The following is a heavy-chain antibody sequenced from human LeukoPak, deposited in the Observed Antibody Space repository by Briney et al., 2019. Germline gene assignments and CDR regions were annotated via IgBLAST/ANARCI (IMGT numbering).Heavy chain of an antibody. V-gene: IGHV3-11*01. J-gene: IGHJ6*03. CDR1: GFTFSDYN. CDR3: ARVLKYCSGGIGYSGGLGYIDV. D-gene: IGHD2-15*01. Sequence: VGSLRLSCAASGFTFSDYNMRSVRQAPGKGLEWGSCISRSGSAKYYAESVKGRFTISRDNAKNSLFLQMNSLRPEDTAVYYCARVLKYCSGGIGYSGGLGYIDVCGKGNTVTISS. CDR2: ISRSGSAK.